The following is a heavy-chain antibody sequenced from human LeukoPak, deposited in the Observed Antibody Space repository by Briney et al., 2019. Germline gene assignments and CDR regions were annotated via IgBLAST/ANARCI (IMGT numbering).Heavy chain of an antibody. Sequence: SETLSLTCAVYGGSFSGYSWNWIRQPPVKGLEWIGEINHSGGTNYNPSLKSRVTISVDTSKKQFSLKLSSVTAADTAVYYCARGVDYYGVWGQGTLVTVPS. CDR2: INHSGGT. D-gene: IGHD3-10*01. J-gene: IGHJ4*02. V-gene: IGHV4-34*01. CDR1: GGSFSGYS. CDR3: ARGVDYYGV.